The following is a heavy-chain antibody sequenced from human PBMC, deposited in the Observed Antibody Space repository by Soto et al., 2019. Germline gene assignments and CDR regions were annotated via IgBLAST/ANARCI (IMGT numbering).Heavy chain of an antibody. Sequence: GGSLRLSCSASGFTFSSYAMHWVRQAPGKGLEYVSAISTNGGTTYYADSVKGRLTISRDNSKNTLYLQMSSLRAEDTAVYYRVKDPRGSSGDAFDIWGQGTMVTVSS. J-gene: IGHJ3*02. V-gene: IGHV3-64D*06. CDR3: VKDPRGSSGDAFDI. D-gene: IGHD3-22*01. CDR2: ISTNGGTT. CDR1: GFTFSSYA.